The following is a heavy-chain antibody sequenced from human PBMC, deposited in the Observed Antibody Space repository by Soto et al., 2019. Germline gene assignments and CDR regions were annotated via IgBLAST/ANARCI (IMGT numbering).Heavy chain of an antibody. CDR2: IYYSGST. V-gene: IGHV4-59*01. D-gene: IGHD4-17*01. J-gene: IGHJ6*02. CDR1: GGSISSYY. CDR3: ARGTTVTTYGVDYYYGMDV. Sequence: SETLSLTCTASGGSISSYYWSWIRQPPGKGLEWIGYIYYSGSTNYNPSPKSRVTISVDTSKNQFSLKLSSVTAADTAVYYCARGTTVTTYGVDYYYGMDVWGQGTTVTVSS.